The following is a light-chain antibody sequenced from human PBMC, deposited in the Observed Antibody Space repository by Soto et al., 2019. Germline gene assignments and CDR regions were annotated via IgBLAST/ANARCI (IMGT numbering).Light chain of an antibody. J-gene: IGLJ1*01. Sequence: QSALTQPASVSGSPGLSITISCTGTRSDVGAYNFVSWYQQHPGKVPKLMIFDVSSRPSGVSDRLSGSKSGNTASLTISGLQAEDECDYYCSSYTSSSSHFFGSGTKLTVL. CDR2: DVS. CDR3: SSYTSSSSHF. V-gene: IGLV2-14*03. CDR1: RSDVGAYNF.